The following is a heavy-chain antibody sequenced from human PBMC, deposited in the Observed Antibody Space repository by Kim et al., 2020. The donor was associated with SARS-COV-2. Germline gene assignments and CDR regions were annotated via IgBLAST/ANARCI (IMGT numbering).Heavy chain of an antibody. CDR2: INPGGGSP. CDR1: GYTFTKYF. J-gene: IGHJ4*02. D-gene: IGHD5-12*01. CDR3: AVNLVATYTGFDF. Sequence: ASVKVSCKASGYTFTKYFIQWVRQAPGQGLEWMGMINPGGGSPIYTQSLQGRLTMTRDTSTNIVYMDLSCLRSEDTVVYYCAVNLVATYTGFDFWGQGTLVTVSS. V-gene: IGHV1-46*01.